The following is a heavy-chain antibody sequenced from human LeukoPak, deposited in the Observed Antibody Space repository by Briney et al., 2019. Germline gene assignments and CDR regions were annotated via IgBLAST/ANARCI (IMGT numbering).Heavy chain of an antibody. CDR2: ISSSGTTI. CDR3: ARILFAGGNEYFQH. J-gene: IGHJ1*01. D-gene: IGHD4-23*01. Sequence: GGSLRLSCAASGFTFSSYSMNWVRQAPGKGLEWVSYISSSGTTIYYADSVKGRFTISRDNAKNSLYLQMNSLRAEDTAIYYCARILFAGGNEYFQHWGQGTLVTVSS. V-gene: IGHV3-48*01. CDR1: GFTFSSYS.